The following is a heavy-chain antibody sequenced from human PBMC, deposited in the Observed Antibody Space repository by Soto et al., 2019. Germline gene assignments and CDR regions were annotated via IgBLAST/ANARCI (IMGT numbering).Heavy chain of an antibody. CDR1: GGTFSSYA. D-gene: IGHD6-25*01. CDR3: ASAGRLQGSFDY. V-gene: IGHV1-69*13. Sequence: ASVKVSCKASGGTFSSYAISWVRQAPGQGLEWMGGIIPIFGTANYAQKFQGRVTITADESTSTAYMELSSLRSEDTAVYYCASAGRLQGSFDYWGQGTLVTVSS. CDR2: IIPIFGTA. J-gene: IGHJ4*02.